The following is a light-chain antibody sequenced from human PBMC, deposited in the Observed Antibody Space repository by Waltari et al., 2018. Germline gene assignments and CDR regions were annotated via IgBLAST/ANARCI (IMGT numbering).Light chain of an antibody. V-gene: IGKV1-8*01. J-gene: IGKJ1*01. CDR3: QQYYGSPRT. CDR2: AAS. Sequence: AIRPTHSPSSFSASPGDRITITCRASQDIHDYLAWFQQRPGQAPRVLIYAASTLESGVPSRFSGSGSGTEFTLTITWLESEDFATYFCQQYYGSPRTFGEGTEV. CDR1: QDIHDY.